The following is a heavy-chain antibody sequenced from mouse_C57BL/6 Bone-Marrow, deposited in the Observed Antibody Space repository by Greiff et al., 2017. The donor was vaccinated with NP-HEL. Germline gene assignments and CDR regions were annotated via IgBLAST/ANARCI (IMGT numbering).Heavy chain of an antibody. V-gene: IGHV1-63*01. D-gene: IGHD1-1*01. J-gene: IGHJ2*01. Sequence: QVQLQQSGAELVRPGTSVKMSCKASGYTFTNYWIGWAKQRPGHGLEWIGDIYPGGGYTNYNEKFKGKATLTADKSSSTAYMQFSSLTSEDSAIYYCAREGEVTTVGGYYFDYWGQGTTLTVSS. CDR3: AREGEVTTVGGYYFDY. CDR1: GYTFTNYW. CDR2: IYPGGGYT.